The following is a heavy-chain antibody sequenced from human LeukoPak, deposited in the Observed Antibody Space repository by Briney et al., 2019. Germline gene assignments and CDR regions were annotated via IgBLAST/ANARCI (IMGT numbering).Heavy chain of an antibody. CDR2: IYYSGST. J-gene: IGHJ4*02. CDR3: ARGGEYYYDSSGYYFDY. Sequence: SGTLSLTCAVSGGSISSSKWWSWVRPPPGKGLEWIGYIYYSGSTNYNPSLKSRVTISVDTSKNQFSLKLNSVTAADTAVYYCARGGEYYYDSSGYYFDYWGQGTLVTVSS. V-gene: IGHV4-4*02. D-gene: IGHD3-22*01. CDR1: GGSISSSKW.